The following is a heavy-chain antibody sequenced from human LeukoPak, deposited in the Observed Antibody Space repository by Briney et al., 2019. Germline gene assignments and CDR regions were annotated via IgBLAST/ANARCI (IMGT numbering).Heavy chain of an antibody. V-gene: IGHV3-74*01. J-gene: IGHJ3*01. D-gene: IGHD5-12*01. Sequence: GGSLRLSCAASGFTFRSFWIHWVCQAPGKGMVWVGRINNDGTDTIYADSVNGRFTVSRDNAKNTLYLQMNSLRVEDTAVYFCARGGFSHGFDVWGQGTVVTVSS. CDR3: ARGGFSHGFDV. CDR1: GFTFRSFW. CDR2: INNDGTDT.